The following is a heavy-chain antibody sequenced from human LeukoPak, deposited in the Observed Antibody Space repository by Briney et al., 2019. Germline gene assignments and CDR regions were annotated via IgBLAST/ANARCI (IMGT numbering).Heavy chain of an antibody. J-gene: IGHJ1*01. CDR3: ARTDEAAPAGDFQH. CDR1: GFSVSSNY. Sequence: GGSLRLSCAASGFSVSSNYMSWVRQAPGKGLEWVSFIYSGGCTYYADFAKGRFTSSRDNYKNTLYLQMKSLRAEDAAVYYCARTDEAAPAGDFQHWGQGTLVTVSS. V-gene: IGHV3-53*01. CDR2: IYSGGCT. D-gene: IGHD2-15*01.